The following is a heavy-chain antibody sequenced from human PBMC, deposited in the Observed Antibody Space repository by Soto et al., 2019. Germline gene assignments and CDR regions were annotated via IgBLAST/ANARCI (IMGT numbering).Heavy chain of an antibody. Sequence: EVQLVESGGGLVKPGGSLRLSCVVSGFTFSSHSMNWVRQAPGKGLEWVSSISSGGEYTYYADSVKGRFTISRDNAKNSVYLQMNSLTAEDTALYYCARDFKESQYYYYCMDVWGKGTTVTVSS. J-gene: IGHJ6*03. CDR3: ARDFKESQYYYYCMDV. D-gene: IGHD3-10*01. CDR1: GFTFSSHS. CDR2: ISSGGEYT. V-gene: IGHV3-21*06.